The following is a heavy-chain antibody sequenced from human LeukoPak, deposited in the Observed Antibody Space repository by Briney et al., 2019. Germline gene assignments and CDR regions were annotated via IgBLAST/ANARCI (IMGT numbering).Heavy chain of an antibody. J-gene: IGHJ4*02. CDR2: INPNSGGT. D-gene: IGHD3-22*01. CDR3: ASPRSSGYYSGDYFDY. CDR1: GYTFTGDY. V-gene: IGHV1-2*02. Sequence: ASVKVSCKASGYTFTGDYMHWVRQAPGQGLEWMGWINPNSGGTNYAQKFQGRVTMTRDTSISTAYMELSRLRSDDTAVYYCASPRSSGYYSGDYFDYWGQGTLVTVSS.